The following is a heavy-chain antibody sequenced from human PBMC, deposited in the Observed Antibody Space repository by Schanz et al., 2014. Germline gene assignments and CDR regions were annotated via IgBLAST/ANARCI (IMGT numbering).Heavy chain of an antibody. Sequence: QVHLVQSGAEVKKPGSSVKVSCKASGGTFSSDTFSWVRQAPGQGLEWMGRIIPILGIANYAQKFQGRVTMTRNTSISTAYMELSSLRSEDTAVYYCARGRTFDYWGQGTLVIVSS. CDR2: IIPILGIA. J-gene: IGHJ4*02. CDR1: GGTFSSDT. V-gene: IGHV1-69*02. CDR3: ARGRTFDY.